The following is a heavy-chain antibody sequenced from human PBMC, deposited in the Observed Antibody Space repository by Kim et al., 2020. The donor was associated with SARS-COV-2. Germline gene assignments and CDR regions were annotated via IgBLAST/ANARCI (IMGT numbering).Heavy chain of an antibody. Sequence: ANSVKGRFTSARDNSKTTVYLQMNSLRAEDTAVYYRAKSGIPGSYYGMDVWGQGTTVPVSS. V-gene: IGHV3-23*01. D-gene: IGHD1-26*01. J-gene: IGHJ6*02. CDR3: AKSGIPGSYYGMDV.